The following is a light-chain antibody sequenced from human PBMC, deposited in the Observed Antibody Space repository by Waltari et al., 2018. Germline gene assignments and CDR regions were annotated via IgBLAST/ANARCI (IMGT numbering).Light chain of an antibody. Sequence: QSALTQPASVSGSPGQSITISCTGTSNAVGLYNLVPWYQHHPGKVPTRIIYEVNRRPSGVSNRFSGSKSGNTASLTVSGLLAEDEADYFCSSYTTHTPVVFGGGTKLTVL. J-gene: IGLJ3*02. CDR2: EVN. CDR3: SSYTTHTPVV. V-gene: IGLV2-23*02. CDR1: SNAVGLYNL.